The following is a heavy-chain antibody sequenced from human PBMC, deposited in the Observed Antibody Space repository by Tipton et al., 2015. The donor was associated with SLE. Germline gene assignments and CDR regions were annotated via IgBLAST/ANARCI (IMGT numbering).Heavy chain of an antibody. Sequence: TLSLTCTVSGGSISSGGYSWSWIRQHPGKGLEWIGNIYNSGTTYYTPSLKSRLTISIDTSKNQFSLNLTSVTAADTAVYYCARDRYDFWSGPYYYYYGMDVWGQGTTVTVSS. CDR1: GGSISSGGYS. CDR2: IYNSGTT. J-gene: IGHJ6*02. CDR3: ARDRYDFWSGPYYYYYGMDV. D-gene: IGHD3-3*01. V-gene: IGHV4-31*03.